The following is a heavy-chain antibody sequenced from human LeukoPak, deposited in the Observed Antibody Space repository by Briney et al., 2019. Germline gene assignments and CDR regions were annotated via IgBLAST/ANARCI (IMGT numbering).Heavy chain of an antibody. J-gene: IGHJ4*02. V-gene: IGHV3-23*01. CDR2: ISGSGGST. Sequence: PGGSLRLSCAASGFTFSSYAMSWVRQAPGEGLEWVSAISGSGGSTYYADSVKGRFTISRDNSKNTLYLQMNSLRAEDTAVYYCAKGHCSSTSCYEDYFDYWGQGTLVTVSS. CDR1: GFTFSSYA. D-gene: IGHD2-2*01. CDR3: AKGHCSSTSCYEDYFDY.